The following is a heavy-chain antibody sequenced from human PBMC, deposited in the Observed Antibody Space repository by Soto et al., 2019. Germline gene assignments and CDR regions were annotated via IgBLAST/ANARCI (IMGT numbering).Heavy chain of an antibody. D-gene: IGHD3-3*01. CDR1: GYTFTSYG. J-gene: IGHJ4*03. CDR2: ISAYNGNT. Sequence: GASVKVSCRASGYTFTSYGIRWVRQAPGQGLKRMGWISAYNGNTNYAQKLQGRVTITTDTSTSSAYVGLGSLRFGDRAVYYCSIYRNDFWRSYCSYHGFGVDAWGRGTQATVSS. V-gene: IGHV1-18*04. CDR3: SIYRNDFWRSYCSYHGFGVDA.